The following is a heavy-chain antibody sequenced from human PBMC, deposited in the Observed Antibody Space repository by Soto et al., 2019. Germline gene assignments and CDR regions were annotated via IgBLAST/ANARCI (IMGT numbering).Heavy chain of an antibody. CDR3: ARGWSYDILTAYSY. J-gene: IGHJ4*02. D-gene: IGHD3-9*01. CDR2: ITPIFGAA. CDR1: GGFFSNYA. V-gene: IGHV1-69*01. Sequence: QVQLVQSGAVVKKPGSSVKVSCKASGGFFSNYAISWVRQAPGQGLEWMGGITPIFGAANYAQKFQGRVTITADESTNTAYMELSSLRFEDTALYYCARGWSYDILTAYSYWGQGTLVTVSS.